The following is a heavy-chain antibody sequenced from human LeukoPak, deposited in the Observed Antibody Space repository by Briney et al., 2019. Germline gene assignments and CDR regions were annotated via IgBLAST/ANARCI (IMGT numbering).Heavy chain of an antibody. J-gene: IGHJ4*02. CDR2: MYHSGST. Sequence: KPSETLSLTCSVSGYSISSAYYWGWIRQPPGKGLEWIGTMYHSGSTNYNPSLKSRVTISVDTSKNQFSLKLGSVTAADTAVYFCARGFRGDNFDYWGQGTLVTVSS. CDR3: ARGFRGDNFDY. CDR1: GYSISSAYY. D-gene: IGHD7-27*01. V-gene: IGHV4-38-2*02.